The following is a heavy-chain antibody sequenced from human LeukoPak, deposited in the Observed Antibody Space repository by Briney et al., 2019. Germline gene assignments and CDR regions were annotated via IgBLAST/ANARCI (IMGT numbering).Heavy chain of an antibody. J-gene: IGHJ5*02. CDR1: GFTFSSYA. V-gene: IGHV3-23*01. D-gene: IGHD5-12*01. CDR3: AKASESGYARRGWFDP. CDR2: ISGSGGST. Sequence: QSGGSLRLSCAASGFTFSSYAMSWVRQAPGKGLEWVSAISGSGGSTYYADSVKGRFTISRDNSKNTLYLQMDSLRAEDTAVYYCAKASESGYARRGWFDPWGQGTLVTVSS.